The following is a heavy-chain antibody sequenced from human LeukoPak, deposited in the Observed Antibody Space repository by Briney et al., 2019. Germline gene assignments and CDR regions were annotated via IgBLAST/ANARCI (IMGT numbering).Heavy chain of an antibody. CDR3: ARGGVNYFDY. V-gene: IGHV4-61*08. Sequence: SETLSLTCTVSGGSISSGGYYWSWIRQHPGKGLEWIGYIYYSGSTNYNPSLKSRVTISVDTSKNQFSLKLSSVTAADTAVYYCARGGVNYFDYWGQGTLVTVSS. D-gene: IGHD3-10*01. CDR2: IYYSGST. CDR1: GGSISSGGYY. J-gene: IGHJ4*02.